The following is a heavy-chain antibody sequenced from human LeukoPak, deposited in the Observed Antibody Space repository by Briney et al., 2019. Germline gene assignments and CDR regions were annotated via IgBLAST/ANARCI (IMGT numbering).Heavy chain of an antibody. CDR1: GYTFTSYG. Sequence: GVSDQVSCKDSGYTFTSYGISWVRQAPGKGREGMGWISASNGNTNYAQKLQGRVTMTTDTSTSTAYMELRSLRSDDTAVYYCARGVVVTAIRYYYYGMDVWGQGTTVTVSS. J-gene: IGHJ6*02. CDR3: ARGVVVTAIRYYYYGMDV. CDR2: ISASNGNT. D-gene: IGHD2-21*02. V-gene: IGHV1-18*01.